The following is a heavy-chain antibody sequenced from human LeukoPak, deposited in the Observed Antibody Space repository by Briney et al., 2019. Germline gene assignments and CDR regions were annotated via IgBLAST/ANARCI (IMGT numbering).Heavy chain of an antibody. CDR3: ARGPSGEFDY. J-gene: IGHJ4*02. Sequence: ASVKVSCKASGGTFSSYAISWVRQAPGQGLEWMGWMNPNSGNTGYAQKFQGRVTMTRNTSISTAYMELSSLRSEDTAVYYCARGPSGEFDYWGQGTLVTVSS. CDR2: MNPNSGNT. CDR1: GGTFSSYA. V-gene: IGHV1-8*02. D-gene: IGHD3-10*01.